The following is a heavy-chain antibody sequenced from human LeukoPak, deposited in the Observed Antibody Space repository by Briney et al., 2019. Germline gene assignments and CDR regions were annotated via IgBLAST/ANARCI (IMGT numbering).Heavy chain of an antibody. Sequence: SETLSLTCAVYGGSFSGYYWSWIRQPPGKGLEWIGEINHSGSTNYNPSLTSRVTISVDTSKNQFSLKLSSVTAADTAVYYCARGLGGRYCSSTSCRTNPGWGQGTLVTVSS. V-gene: IGHV4-34*01. CDR2: INHSGST. CDR3: ARGLGGRYCSSTSCRTNPG. CDR1: GGSFSGYY. D-gene: IGHD2-2*01. J-gene: IGHJ4*02.